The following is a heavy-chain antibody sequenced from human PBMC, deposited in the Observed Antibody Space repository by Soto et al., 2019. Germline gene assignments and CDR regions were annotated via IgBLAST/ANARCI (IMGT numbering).Heavy chain of an antibody. J-gene: IGHJ5*02. D-gene: IGHD6-19*01. CDR3: ATGGWCLDR. CDR2: MHYSGTT. V-gene: IGHV4-59*01. CDR1: GGSISDYY. Sequence: QVQLQESGPGLVKPSETLSLTCTVSGGSISDYYWSWIRQPPGKGLEWIGYMHYSGTTNYSPSLKSRVNMSVDTSKNQFSLKLTSMSVADTAVYYCATGGWCLDRWGQGTLVTVSS.